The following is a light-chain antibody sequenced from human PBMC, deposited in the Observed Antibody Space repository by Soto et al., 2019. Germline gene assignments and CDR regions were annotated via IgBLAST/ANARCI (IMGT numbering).Light chain of an antibody. Sequence: SYELTQPTSVSVSTGETASITCSGDKLGDKYACWYQQKPGQSPVLVIYQDSKRPSGIPERFSGSNSGNTATLTISGTQAMDEADYYCQAWDSSVVFGGGTKLTV. CDR2: QDS. CDR1: KLGDKY. V-gene: IGLV3-1*01. J-gene: IGLJ2*01. CDR3: QAWDSSVV.